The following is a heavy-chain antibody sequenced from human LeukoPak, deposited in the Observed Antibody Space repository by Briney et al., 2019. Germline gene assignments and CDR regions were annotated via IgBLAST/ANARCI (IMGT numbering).Heavy chain of an antibody. J-gene: IGHJ4*02. CDR3: AREFDYGDLRIDY. V-gene: IGHV3-23*01. Sequence: PGGSLRLSCAASGFTFSSYAMNWVRQAPGKGLEWVSALSGSGVSTFSADSVKGRFTISRDNAKNSLYLQMNSLRAEDTAVYYCAREFDYGDLRIDYWGQGTLVTVSS. CDR2: LSGSGVST. CDR1: GFTFSSYA. D-gene: IGHD4-17*01.